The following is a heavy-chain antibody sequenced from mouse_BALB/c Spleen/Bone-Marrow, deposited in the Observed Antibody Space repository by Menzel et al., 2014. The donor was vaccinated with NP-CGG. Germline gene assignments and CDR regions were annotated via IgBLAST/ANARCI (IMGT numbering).Heavy chain of an antibody. Sequence: EVQRVESGGDLVKPGGSLKLSCAASGFTFTSYGMSWVRQTPDKRLEWVATISSGGSYAYYPDSVKGRFTISRDNAKNTLYPQKSGLKTVKTEPCYCVRARGGYFDYWGPGTPLTQSS. CDR1: GFTFTSYG. V-gene: IGHV5-6*01. CDR2: ISSGGSYA. CDR3: VRARGGYFDY. J-gene: IGHJ2*01.